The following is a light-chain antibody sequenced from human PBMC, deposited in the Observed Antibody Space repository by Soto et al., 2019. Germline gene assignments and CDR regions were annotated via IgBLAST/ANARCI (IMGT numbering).Light chain of an antibody. Sequence: IQMTQSPSTLSASVGDRVTITCRASQSVSDWLAWYQQKPGNPPKLLIYDTSRLESAVPSRFSATVSGTEFSLTITSLQPEDFATYYCQQLFDSPITFGQGTRLEIK. CDR1: QSVSDW. CDR3: QQLFDSPIT. CDR2: DTS. J-gene: IGKJ5*01. V-gene: IGKV1-5*01.